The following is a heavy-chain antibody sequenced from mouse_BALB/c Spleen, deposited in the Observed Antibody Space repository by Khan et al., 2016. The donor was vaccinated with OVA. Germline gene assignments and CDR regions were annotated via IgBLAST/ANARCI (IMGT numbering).Heavy chain of an antibody. CDR2: IWTGGGT. Sequence: VKLLESGPGLVAPSQSLSITCTVSGFSLTSYDISWIRQPPRKGLEWLGVIWTGGGTNYNSAFMSRLSISKDNYKSQVFLKMNSLQTDDTAIYXCVRGTMITAYWGQGTLVTVSA. V-gene: IGHV2-9-2*01. CDR1: GFSLTSYD. CDR3: VRGTMITAY. J-gene: IGHJ3*01. D-gene: IGHD2-4*01.